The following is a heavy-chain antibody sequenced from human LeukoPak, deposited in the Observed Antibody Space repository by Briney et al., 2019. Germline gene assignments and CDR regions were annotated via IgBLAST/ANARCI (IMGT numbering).Heavy chain of an antibody. D-gene: IGHD6-13*01. Sequence: SETLSLTCAVYGGSFSGYYWSWIRQPPGKGLEWIGEINHSGSTNYNPSLKSRVAISVDTSKNQFSLKLSSVTAADTAVYYCARGRWQQLSLWFDPWGQGTLVTVSS. CDR1: GGSFSGYY. CDR3: ARGRWQQLSLWFDP. V-gene: IGHV4-34*01. J-gene: IGHJ5*02. CDR2: INHSGST.